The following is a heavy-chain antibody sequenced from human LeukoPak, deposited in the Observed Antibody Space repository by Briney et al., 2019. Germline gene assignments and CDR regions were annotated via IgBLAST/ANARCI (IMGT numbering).Heavy chain of an antibody. D-gene: IGHD6-13*01. J-gene: IGHJ4*02. CDR2: INHSGST. Sequence: KSSETLSLTCAVYGGSFSGHYWSWIRQPPGKGLEWTGEINHSGSTNYNPSLKSRVTISVDTSKNQFSLKLSSVTAADTAVYYCARLYSSSWGPPFDYWGQGTLVTVSS. CDR1: GGSFSGHY. V-gene: IGHV4-34*01. CDR3: ARLYSSSWGPPFDY.